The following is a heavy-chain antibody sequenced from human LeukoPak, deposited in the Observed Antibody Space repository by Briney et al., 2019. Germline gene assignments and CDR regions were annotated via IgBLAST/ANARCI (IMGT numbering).Heavy chain of an antibody. J-gene: IGHJ4*02. CDR2: IFGSGGSP. CDR3: GKTTAGYSSGQKPAWPVDY. D-gene: IGHD5-18*01. Sequence: PGGSLRLSCEASGFTFGSFAMYWVRQAPGKGLEWIASIFGSGGSPHYADSVKGRFTISRDNFKSTVYLQINSLRAEDTAVYYCGKTTAGYSSGQKPAWPVDYWGQGTLVTVSS. V-gene: IGHV3-23*01. CDR1: GFTFGSFA.